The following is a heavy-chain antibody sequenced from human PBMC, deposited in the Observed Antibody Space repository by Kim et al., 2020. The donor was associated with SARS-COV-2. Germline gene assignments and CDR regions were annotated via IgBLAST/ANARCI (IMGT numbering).Heavy chain of an antibody. D-gene: IGHD2-15*01. Sequence: YCNPSLKSRVTISVDTSKNQFSLKLSSVTAADTAVYYCARVVVGATGWFDPWGQGTLVTVSS. CDR3: ARVVVGATGWFDP. V-gene: IGHV4-31*02. J-gene: IGHJ5*02.